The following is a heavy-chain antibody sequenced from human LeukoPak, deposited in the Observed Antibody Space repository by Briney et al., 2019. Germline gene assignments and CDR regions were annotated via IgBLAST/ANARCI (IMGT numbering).Heavy chain of an antibody. J-gene: IGHJ4*02. V-gene: IGHV3-23*01. CDR2: ISGSGGST. CDR1: GFTFSSYA. CDR3: AKSRDSSGYYFGLYY. Sequence: GGSLRLSCAASGFTFSSYAMSWVRQAPGKGLEWVSAISGSGGSTYYADSVKGRFTISRDNSKNTLYLQMNSLRAGDTAVYYCAKSRDSSGYYFGLYYWGQGTLVTVSS. D-gene: IGHD3-22*01.